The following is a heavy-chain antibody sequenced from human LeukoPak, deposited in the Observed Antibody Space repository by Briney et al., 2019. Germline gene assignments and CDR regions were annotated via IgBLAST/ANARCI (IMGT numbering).Heavy chain of an antibody. CDR1: GFTFSSYV. J-gene: IGHJ4*02. CDR3: AKGLRYCSSSRCYTSDF. Sequence: GGSLRLSCAASGFTFSSYVMSWVRQAPGKGLEWVSGISDSGGSTYYTDSVKGRFTISRDNSKNTLYLQMNSLRAEDTAVYYCAKGLRYCSSSRCYTSDFWGQGALLTVSS. CDR2: ISDSGGST. V-gene: IGHV3-23*01. D-gene: IGHD2-2*02.